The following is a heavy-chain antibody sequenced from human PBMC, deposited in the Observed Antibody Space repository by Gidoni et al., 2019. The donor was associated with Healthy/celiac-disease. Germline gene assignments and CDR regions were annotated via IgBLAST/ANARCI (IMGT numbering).Heavy chain of an antibody. CDR3: ARVDYTAMATGDYFDY. CDR2: IYYSGST. D-gene: IGHD5-18*01. Sequence: QLQLQESGPGLVKPSETLSLTCTVSGGSISSSSYYWGWIRQPPGKGLEWIGSIYYSGSTYYNPSLKSRVTISVDTSKNQFSLKLSSVTAADTAVYYCARVDYTAMATGDYFDYWGQGTLVTVSS. CDR1: GGSISSSSYY. V-gene: IGHV4-39*01. J-gene: IGHJ4*02.